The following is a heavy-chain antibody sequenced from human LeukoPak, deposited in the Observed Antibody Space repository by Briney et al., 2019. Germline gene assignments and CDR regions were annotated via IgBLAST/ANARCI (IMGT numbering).Heavy chain of an antibody. J-gene: IGHJ4*02. CDR3: AKRGVVIRVILVGFHKEPYYFDS. Sequence: GGSLRVSCAASGFTFSSYGMHWVRQAPGKGLEWVAVISDSGGITKYADSVKGRFTISRDNSKNTLYLKMNSLRAEDTAVYFCAKRGVVIRVILVGFHKEPYYFDSWGQGALVTVSS. CDR2: ISDSGGIT. V-gene: IGHV3-23*01. CDR1: GFTFSSYG. D-gene: IGHD3-22*01.